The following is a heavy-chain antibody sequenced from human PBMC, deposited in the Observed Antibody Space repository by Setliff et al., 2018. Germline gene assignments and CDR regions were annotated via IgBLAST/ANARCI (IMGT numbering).Heavy chain of an antibody. CDR2: ITSRSRYI. V-gene: IGHV3-21*01. Sequence: LRLSCAASGFTFSSYSMTWVRQAPGKGLEWVSSITSRSRYIDYADSVKGRCTIFRDNSQNLLYLEMKRLRAEDTAVYYCARNFMVRGPPVDYWGQGTLVTAPQ. J-gene: IGHJ4*02. D-gene: IGHD3-10*01. CDR1: GFTFSSYS. CDR3: ARNFMVRGPPVDY.